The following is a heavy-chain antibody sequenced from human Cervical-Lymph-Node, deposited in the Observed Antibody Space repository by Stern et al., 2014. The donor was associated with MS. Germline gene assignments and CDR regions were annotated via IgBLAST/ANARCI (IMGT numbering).Heavy chain of an antibody. CDR1: GFSLTNYD. CDR3: AREFWRRFDY. J-gene: IGHJ4*02. CDR2: ISSTGYSI. V-gene: IGHV3-11*01. Sequence: VQLVESGGDLVTPGGSLRLSCEVSGFSLTNYDMNWIRQAPGQGLEWVAYISSTGYSIYYGDSVKGRFTLSRDTAKNSLLLEMSSLRAEDTAVYFCAREFWRRFDYWGQGALVTVSS.